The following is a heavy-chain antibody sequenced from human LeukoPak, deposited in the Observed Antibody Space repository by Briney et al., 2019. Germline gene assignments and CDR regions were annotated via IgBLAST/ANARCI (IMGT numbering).Heavy chain of an antibody. CDR1: GYTFTSYD. D-gene: IGHD6-13*01. CDR3: ARAAAAAGMVAFDI. J-gene: IGHJ3*02. Sequence: ASVKVSCKASGYTFTSYDINWVRQATGQGLEWMGWMNPNSGNTGYAQRFQGRVTMTRNTSISTAYMELSSLRSEDTAVYYCARAAAAAGMVAFDIWGQGTMVTVSS. V-gene: IGHV1-8*01. CDR2: MNPNSGNT.